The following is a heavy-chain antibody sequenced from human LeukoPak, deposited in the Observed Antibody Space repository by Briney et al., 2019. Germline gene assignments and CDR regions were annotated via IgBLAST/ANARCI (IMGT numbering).Heavy chain of an antibody. CDR1: GYTFTGYY. Sequence: ASVKVSCKASGYTFTGYYMHWVRQAPGQGLEWMGRINPNSGGTDYAQKFQGRVTMTRDTSISTAYMELSRLRSDDTAVYYCARDRVNDGGDYWGQGTLVTVSS. CDR2: INPNSGGT. V-gene: IGHV1-2*06. J-gene: IGHJ4*02. D-gene: IGHD2-8*01. CDR3: ARDRVNDGGDY.